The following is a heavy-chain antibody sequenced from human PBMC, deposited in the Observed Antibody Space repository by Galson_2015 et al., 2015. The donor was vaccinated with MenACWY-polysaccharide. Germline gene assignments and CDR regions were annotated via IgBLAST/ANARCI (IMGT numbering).Heavy chain of an antibody. J-gene: IGHJ5*01. CDR1: GFTFSSHW. CDR2: TKQDGSER. CDR3: ARAGEGWFDS. Sequence: SLRLSCAAYGFTFSSHWMTWVRQAPGKGLEWVATTKQDGSERYYVDSVKGRFTISRDNAKNSLSLQMNSLRAEDTAVYYCARAGEGWFDSWGQGTLVTVSS. V-gene: IGHV3-7*01. D-gene: IGHD3-10*01.